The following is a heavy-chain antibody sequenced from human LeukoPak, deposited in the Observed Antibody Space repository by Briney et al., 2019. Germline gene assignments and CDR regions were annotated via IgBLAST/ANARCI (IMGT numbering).Heavy chain of an antibody. J-gene: IGHJ6*03. V-gene: IGHV1-18*01. CDR3: ARAVAIVATYRYYYYMDV. D-gene: IGHD5-12*01. CDR1: GYTFTSYG. CDR2: ISAYNGNT. Sequence: ASVKVSCKASGYTFTSYGISWVRQAPGQGLEWMGWISAYNGNTNYAQKLQGRVTMTTDTSTSTAYMELRSLRSDDTAVYYCARAVAIVATYRYYYYMDVWGKGTTVTVSS.